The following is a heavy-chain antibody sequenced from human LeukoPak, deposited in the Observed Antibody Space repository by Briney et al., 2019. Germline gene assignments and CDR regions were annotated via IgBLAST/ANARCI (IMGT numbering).Heavy chain of an antibody. CDR3: ARASDVYGSYYFDY. Sequence: ASVTVSCKSSGGTFSSYAISWVRQAPGQGLEWMGGIIPIFGTANYAQKFQGRVTITTDESTSTAYMELSSLRSEDTAVYYCARASDVYGSYYFDYWGQGTLVTVSS. D-gene: IGHD5/OR15-5a*01. V-gene: IGHV1-69*05. CDR2: IIPIFGTA. CDR1: GGTFSSYA. J-gene: IGHJ4*02.